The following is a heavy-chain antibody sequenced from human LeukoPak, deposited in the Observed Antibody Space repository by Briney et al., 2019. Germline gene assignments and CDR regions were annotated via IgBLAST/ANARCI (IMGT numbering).Heavy chain of an antibody. CDR1: GFTFSTYT. CDR3: AREDASGSYYRSLDY. Sequence: GGSLRLSCAASGFTFSTYTMNWVRQAPGKGLEWVSSITISSRYIYYADSVKGRFTISRDNAKNSLFLHLNSLRAEDTAVYYCAREDASGSYYRSLDYWGQGTLVTVSS. CDR2: ITISSRYI. V-gene: IGHV3-21*01. D-gene: IGHD3-10*01. J-gene: IGHJ4*02.